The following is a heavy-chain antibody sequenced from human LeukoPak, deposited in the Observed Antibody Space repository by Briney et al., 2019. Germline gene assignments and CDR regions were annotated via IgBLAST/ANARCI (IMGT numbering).Heavy chain of an antibody. J-gene: IGHJ6*03. V-gene: IGHV4-4*02. CDR3: ARVEYGDSGNKYYYYMDV. CDR2: IYHSGST. Sequence: PSETLSLTCAVSGGSISSSNWWSWVRQPPGKGLEWIGEIYHSGSTNYNPSLKSRVTISLDRSKNQFSLKLSSVTAADTAMYYCARVEYGDSGNKYYYYMDVWGKGTTVTVSS. CDR1: GGSISSSNW. D-gene: IGHD2-21*02.